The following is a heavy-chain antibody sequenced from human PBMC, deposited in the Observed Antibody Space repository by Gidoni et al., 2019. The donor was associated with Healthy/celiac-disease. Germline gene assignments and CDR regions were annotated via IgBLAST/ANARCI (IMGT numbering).Heavy chain of an antibody. D-gene: IGHD3-3*01. J-gene: IGHJ4*02. CDR3: ARVFWNNFDY. V-gene: IGHV3-74*01. Sequence: EVQLVESGRGLVQPGGSLRLSRAASGSTFSSYWMHWVGRAPGKGLVWVSRINSDGGSTSYADSVKCRFTIARDNAKNTLYLQMNSLRAEDTAVYYCARVFWNNFDYWGQGTLVTVSS. CDR1: GSTFSSYW. CDR2: INSDGGST.